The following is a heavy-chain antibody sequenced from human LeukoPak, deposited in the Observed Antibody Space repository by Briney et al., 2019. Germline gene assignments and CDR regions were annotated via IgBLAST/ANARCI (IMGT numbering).Heavy chain of an antibody. V-gene: IGHV4-39*01. CDR1: GDSISSSSYY. J-gene: IGHJ6*02. Sequence: PSETLSLTCTVSGDSISSSSYYWGCIRQPPGKGLEWVGSIYYRGSTYYNPSLKSRVTISVDTSKNQFSLKLSSVTAADTAVYYCARRNSMDVWGQGTTVTVSS. CDR3: ARRNSMDV. CDR2: IYYRGST. D-gene: IGHD1/OR15-1a*01.